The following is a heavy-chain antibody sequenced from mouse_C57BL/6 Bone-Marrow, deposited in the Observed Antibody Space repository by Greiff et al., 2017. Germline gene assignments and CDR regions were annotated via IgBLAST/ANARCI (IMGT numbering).Heavy chain of an antibody. CDR3: ARRGSFYDYDVRFDV. D-gene: IGHD2-4*01. J-gene: IGHJ1*03. CDR2: IDPSDSYT. V-gene: IGHV1-69*01. Sequence: VKLQQPGAELVMPGASVKLSCKASGYTFTSYWLHWVKQRPGQGLEWIGEIDPSDSYTNYNQKFKGKSTLTVDKSSSTAYMQLSSLTSEDSAVYYCARRGSFYDYDVRFDVWGTGTTVTVSS. CDR1: GYTFTSYW.